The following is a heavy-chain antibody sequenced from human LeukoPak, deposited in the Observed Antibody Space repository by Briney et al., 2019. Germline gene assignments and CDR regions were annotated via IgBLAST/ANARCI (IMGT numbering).Heavy chain of an antibody. CDR3: ARRTITGENWFDP. CDR2: IGIAGDT. Sequence: GGSLRLSCAASGFTFSSYDMHWVRQATGKGLEWVSSIGIAGDTYYPGSVKGRFTISRENAQNSLYLQMNSLRAGDTAVYYCARRTITGENWFDPWGQGTLVTVSS. J-gene: IGHJ5*02. D-gene: IGHD7-27*01. CDR1: GFTFSSYD. V-gene: IGHV3-13*04.